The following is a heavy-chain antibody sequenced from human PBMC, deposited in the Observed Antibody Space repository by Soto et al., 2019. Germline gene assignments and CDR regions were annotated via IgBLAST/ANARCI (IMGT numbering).Heavy chain of an antibody. V-gene: IGHV3-23*01. Sequence: HPWGSLRLSCAASGFTFSSYAMSWVRQAPGKGLEWVSAISGSGGSTYYADSVKGRFTISRDNSKNTLYLQMNSLRAEDTAVYYCAGYIARRGAFDIWGQGTMVTVS. J-gene: IGHJ3*02. CDR2: ISGSGGST. D-gene: IGHD5-18*01. CDR3: AGYIARRGAFDI. CDR1: GFTFSSYA.